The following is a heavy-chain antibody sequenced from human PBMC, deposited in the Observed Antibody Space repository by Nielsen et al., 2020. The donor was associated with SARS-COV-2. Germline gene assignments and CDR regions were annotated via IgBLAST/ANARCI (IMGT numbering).Heavy chain of an antibody. Sequence: LSLTCAVSGGSISSGGYSWSWIRQPPGKGLEWIGYIYHSGRTYYNPSLKSRVTISVDRSKNQFSLQLSSVTAADTAVYYCARGGRITFGGADDAFDIWGQGTMITVSS. D-gene: IGHD3-16*01. CDR3: ARGGRITFGGADDAFDI. CDR1: GGSISSGGYS. J-gene: IGHJ3*02. CDR2: IYHSGRT. V-gene: IGHV4-30-2*01.